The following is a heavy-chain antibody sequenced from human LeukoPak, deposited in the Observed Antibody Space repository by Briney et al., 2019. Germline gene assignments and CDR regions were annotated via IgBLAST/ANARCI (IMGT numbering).Heavy chain of an antibody. V-gene: IGHV1-8*03. D-gene: IGHD3-22*01. J-gene: IGHJ4*02. CDR1: GYTFTSYD. CDR3: ARGPGLGGYLTYYFDY. Sequence: ASVTVSCTASGYTFTSYDINWVRQATGQGLEWMGWMNPNSGNTGYAQKFQGRVTITRNTSISTAYMELSSLRSEDTAVYYCARGPGLGGYLTYYFDYWGQGTLVTVSS. CDR2: MNPNSGNT.